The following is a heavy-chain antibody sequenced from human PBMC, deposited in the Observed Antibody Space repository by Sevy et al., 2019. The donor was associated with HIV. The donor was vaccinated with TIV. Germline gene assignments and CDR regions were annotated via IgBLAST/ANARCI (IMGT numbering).Heavy chain of an antibody. Sequence: ASVKVSCKASGYTFTSYGISWVRQAPGQGLEWMGWISAYNGNTNYAQKLQGRVTMTTDTSTSTAYMKLRSLRSDDTAVYYCERVRAGTGAESDYDAFDIWGQGTMVTVSS. V-gene: IGHV1-18*04. CDR3: ERVRAGTGAESDYDAFDI. CDR2: ISAYNGNT. D-gene: IGHD6-25*01. CDR1: GYTFTSYG. J-gene: IGHJ3*02.